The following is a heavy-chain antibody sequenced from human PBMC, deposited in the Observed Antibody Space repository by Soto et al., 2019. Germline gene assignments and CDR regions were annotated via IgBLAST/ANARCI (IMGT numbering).Heavy chain of an antibody. CDR3: ARDLYSSSSPPYYCYGMDV. CDR2: IIPIFGTA. V-gene: IGHV1-69*01. D-gene: IGHD6-6*01. J-gene: IGHJ6*02. CDR1: GGTFSSYA. Sequence: QVQLVQSGAEVKKPGSSVKVSCKASGGTFSSYAISWVRQAPGQGLEWMGGIIPIFGTANYAQKFQGRVTITADESTSTAYMELSSLRSEDTAVYYWARDLYSSSSPPYYCYGMDVWGQGTTVTVSS.